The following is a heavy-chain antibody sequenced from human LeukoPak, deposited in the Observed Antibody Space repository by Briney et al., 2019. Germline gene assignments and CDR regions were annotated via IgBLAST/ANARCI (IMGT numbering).Heavy chain of an antibody. CDR1: GGSVSSGSYY. CDR2: INHSGST. J-gene: IGHJ5*02. CDR3: ARVRQTYYYGSGSYWSDLTGRPNWFDP. Sequence: SETLSLTCTVSGGSVSSGSYYWSWIRQPPGKGLEWIGEINHSGSTNYNPSLKSRVTISVDTSKNQFSLKLSSVTAADTAVYYCARVRQTYYYGSGSYWSDLTGRPNWFDPWGQGTLVTVSS. D-gene: IGHD3-10*01. V-gene: IGHV4-61*01.